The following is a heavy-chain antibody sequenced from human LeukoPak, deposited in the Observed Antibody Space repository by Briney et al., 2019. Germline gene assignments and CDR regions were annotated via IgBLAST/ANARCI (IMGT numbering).Heavy chain of an antibody. CDR3: ARASPADFNL. J-gene: IGHJ2*01. Sequence: GGSLRLSCVASGFTFSDYWIHWVRQAPGKGLVWVSRISSDGDTTNYADSVEGRFTVSRDNAKNTVHLQMNSLRDDDTAVYYCARASPADFNLWGRGTLVTVSS. V-gene: IGHV3-74*01. CDR1: GFTFSDYW. CDR2: ISSDGDTT.